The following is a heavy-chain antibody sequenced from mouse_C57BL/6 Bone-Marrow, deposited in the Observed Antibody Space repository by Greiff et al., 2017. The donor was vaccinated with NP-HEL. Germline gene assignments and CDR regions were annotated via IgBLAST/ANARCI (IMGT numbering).Heavy chain of an antibody. D-gene: IGHD1-1*01. Sequence: QVQLQQPGAELVKPGASVKLSCKASGYTFTSYWMQWVKQRPGQGLEWIGEIDPSDSYTNYNQKFKGKATLTVDTSSSTAYMQLSSLTSEDSAVYYCARLVYGSHWYFDVWGTGTTVTVSS. CDR3: ARLVYGSHWYFDV. J-gene: IGHJ1*03. CDR1: GYTFTSYW. CDR2: IDPSDSYT. V-gene: IGHV1-50*01.